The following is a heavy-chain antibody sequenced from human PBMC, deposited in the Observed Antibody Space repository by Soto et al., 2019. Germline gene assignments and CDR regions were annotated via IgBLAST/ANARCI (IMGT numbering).Heavy chain of an antibody. CDR2: ISWNSGSI. Sequence: EVQLVESGGGLVQPGRSLRLSCAASGFTFDDYAMHWVRQAPGKGLEWVSGISWNSGSIGYADSVKGRFTISRDNAKNSLYLQMNSLRAEDTALYYCAKVRNRYDSSGTYYFDYWGQGTLVTVSS. V-gene: IGHV3-9*01. CDR3: AKVRNRYDSSGTYYFDY. J-gene: IGHJ4*02. D-gene: IGHD3-22*01. CDR1: GFTFDDYA.